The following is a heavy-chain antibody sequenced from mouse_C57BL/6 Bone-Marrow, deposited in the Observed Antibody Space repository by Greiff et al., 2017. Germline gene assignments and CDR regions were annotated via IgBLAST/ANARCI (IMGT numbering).Heavy chain of an antibody. CDR3: SLNWDWFAY. J-gene: IGHJ3*01. Sequence: VQLQQSGAELVRPGASVTLSCTASGFNIKDYYMHWVKQRPEQGLEWIGCIDPENGDTEYASKFQGKATITADTSSNTAYLQLSSLTSEDAAVYDCSLNWDWFAYWGQGTLVTVSA. V-gene: IGHV14-4*01. CDR1: GFNIKDYY. CDR2: IDPENGDT. D-gene: IGHD4-1*01.